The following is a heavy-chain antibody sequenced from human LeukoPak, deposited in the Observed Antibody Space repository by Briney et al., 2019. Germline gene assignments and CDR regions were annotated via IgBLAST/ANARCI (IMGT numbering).Heavy chain of an antibody. J-gene: IGHJ4*02. CDR1: GGSISSYY. D-gene: IGHD6-13*01. CDR2: IYYSGST. Sequence: SETLSLTCTVSGGSISSYYWSWIRQPTGKGLEWIGYIYYSGSTNYNPSLKSRVTISVGTSKNQFSLKLSSVTAADTAVYYCAEGIAAAVFDYWGQGTLVTVSS. CDR3: AEGIAAAVFDY. V-gene: IGHV4-59*01.